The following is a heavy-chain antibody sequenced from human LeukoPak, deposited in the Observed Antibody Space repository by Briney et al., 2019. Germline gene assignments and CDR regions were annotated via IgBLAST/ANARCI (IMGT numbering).Heavy chain of an antibody. V-gene: IGHV4-39*01. D-gene: IGHD6-19*01. Sequence: PSETLSLTCSVSGGSIGSRYHYWGWIRQPPGKGLEWIGSIEYSGSTYYNPPLKSRVIMSVDTSKKQFSLKVTSVTAADTAVYYCARLAHSSGYLAFDYWGQGTLVIVSS. CDR1: GGSIGSRYHY. CDR3: ARLAHSSGYLAFDY. CDR2: IEYSGST. J-gene: IGHJ4*02.